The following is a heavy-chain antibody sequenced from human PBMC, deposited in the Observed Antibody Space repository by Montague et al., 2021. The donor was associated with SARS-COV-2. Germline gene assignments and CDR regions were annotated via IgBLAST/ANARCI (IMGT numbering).Heavy chain of an antibody. CDR2: ISSSSSYT. V-gene: IGHV3-11*05. CDR3: ARDKEGDVLLWFGELSTGYYYYGMDV. D-gene: IGHD3-10*01. J-gene: IGHJ6*02. Sequence: SLRLSCAAYGFTFSDYYMSLIRQAPGKGLEWVSYISSSSSYTNYXDSXNGRFTISRDSAKNSLYLQMNSLRAEDTAVSYCARDKEGDVLLWFGELSTGYYYYGMDVWGQGTTVTVSS. CDR1: GFTFSDYY.